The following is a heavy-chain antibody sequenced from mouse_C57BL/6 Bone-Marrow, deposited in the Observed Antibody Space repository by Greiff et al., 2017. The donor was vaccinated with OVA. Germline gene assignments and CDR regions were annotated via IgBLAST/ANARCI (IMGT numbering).Heavy chain of an antibody. V-gene: IGHV1-81*01. CDR2: IYPRGGNT. D-gene: IGHD1-2*01. Sequence: VQLQESGAELARPGASVKLSCKASGYTFTSYGISWVKQRTGQGLEWIGEIYPRGGNTYYNEKFKGKATLTADKSSSTAYMELRSLTSEDSAVYFCARSRLLRPFDYWGQGTTLTVSS. CDR3: ARSRLLRPFDY. CDR1: GYTFTSYG. J-gene: IGHJ2*01.